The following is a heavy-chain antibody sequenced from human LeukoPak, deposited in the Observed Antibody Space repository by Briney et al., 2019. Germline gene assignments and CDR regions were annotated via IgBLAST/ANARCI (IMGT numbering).Heavy chain of an antibody. D-gene: IGHD3-3*01. J-gene: IGHJ6*02. Sequence: RKSGPTLVNPTQTLTLTCTFSGFSLSTSGVGVGWIRQPPGKALEWLALIYWNDDKRYSPSLKSRLTITKDTSKNQVVLTMTNMDPVDTATYYCAHSKGGIDFWSGYYTSYYYYYGMDVWGQGTTVTVSS. CDR3: AHSKGGIDFWSGYYTSYYYYYGMDV. CDR1: GFSLSTSGVG. V-gene: IGHV2-5*01. CDR2: IYWNDDK.